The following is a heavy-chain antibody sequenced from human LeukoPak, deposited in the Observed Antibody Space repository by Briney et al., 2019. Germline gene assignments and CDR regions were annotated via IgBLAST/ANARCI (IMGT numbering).Heavy chain of an antibody. CDR1: GYTLTELS. J-gene: IGHJ6*02. D-gene: IGHD2-2*01. CDR2: FDPEDGET. CDR3: ATEGYCSSTSCSTYYYYGMDV. Sequence: ASVKVSCKVSGYTLTELSMHWVRQAPGKGREWMGGFDPEDGETIYAQKFQGRVTMTEDTSTDTAYMELSSLRSEDTAVYYCATEGYCSSTSCSTYYYYGMDVWGQGTTVTVSS. V-gene: IGHV1-24*01.